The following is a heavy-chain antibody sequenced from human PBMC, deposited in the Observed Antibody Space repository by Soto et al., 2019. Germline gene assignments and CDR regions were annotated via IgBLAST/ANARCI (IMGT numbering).Heavy chain of an antibody. CDR1: GGSISSYY. J-gene: IGHJ4*02. CDR3: ASRYGGNFDY. CDR2: IYYSGRT. V-gene: IGHV4-59*01. D-gene: IGHD1-26*01. Sequence: QVQLQESGPGLVKPSETLSLTCTVSGGSISSYYWSWIRQPPGKGLEWIGYIYYSGRTNYNPSLKSRVTISVDTSKNQFSLKVSSVTAADTAVYYCASRYGGNFDYWGQGTLVTVSS.